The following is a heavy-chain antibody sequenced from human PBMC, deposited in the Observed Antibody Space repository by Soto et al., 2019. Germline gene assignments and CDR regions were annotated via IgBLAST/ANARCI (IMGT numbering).Heavy chain of an antibody. CDR3: AISSSWYGFDY. CDR2: IHSGGST. J-gene: IGHJ4*02. Sequence: EVQLVESGGGLVQPGGSLRLSCAASGFTVSSNYMSWVRQAPGKGLEWVSVIHSGGSTYYADSVKGRFTISRDNSKNTLYLQMNSLRAEDTAVYYCAISSSWYGFDYWGQGTLVTVSS. V-gene: IGHV3-66*01. CDR1: GFTVSSNY. D-gene: IGHD6-13*01.